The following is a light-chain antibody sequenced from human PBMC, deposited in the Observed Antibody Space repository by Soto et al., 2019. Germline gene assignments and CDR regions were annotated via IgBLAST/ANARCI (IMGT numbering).Light chain of an antibody. CDR2: GAS. J-gene: IGKJ5*01. V-gene: IGKV3-15*01. CDR1: QSVSSN. CDR3: QQRSSALT. Sequence: EIVMTQSPATLSVSPGERATLSCRASQSVSSNLAWYQQKPGQAPRLLIYGASTRATGIPARFSGSGSGTEFTLTISSLQSEDFAVYYCQQRSSALTFGGGTRLEIK.